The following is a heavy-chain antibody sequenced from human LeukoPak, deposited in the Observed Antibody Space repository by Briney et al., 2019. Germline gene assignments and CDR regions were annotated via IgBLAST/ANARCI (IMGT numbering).Heavy chain of an antibody. CDR2: INPSGGST. D-gene: IGHD3-3*01. J-gene: IGHJ6*03. Sequence: ASVKVSCKASGYTFTSYYMHWVRQAPGQGLEWMGIINPSGGSTSYAQKFQGRVTMTRDTSTSTVYMELSSLRSEDTAVYYCARDARFLEWLRVDLAPVGDANYYMDVWGKGTTVTVSS. CDR1: GYTFTSYY. V-gene: IGHV1-46*01. CDR3: ARDARFLEWLRVDLAPVGDANYYMDV.